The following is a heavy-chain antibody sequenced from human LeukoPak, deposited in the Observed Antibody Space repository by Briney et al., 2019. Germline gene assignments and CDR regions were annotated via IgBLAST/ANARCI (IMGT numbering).Heavy chain of an antibody. CDR2: ISGSGGST. Sequence: GGSLRLSCAASGFTFSSYALSWVRQAPGKGLEWVSVISGSGGSTYYADSVKGRFTISRDNSKNTLYLQMNSLRAEDTAVYYCAKAGGYGDSYYFDYWGQGTLVTVSS. CDR3: AKAGGYGDSYYFDY. D-gene: IGHD4-17*01. V-gene: IGHV3-23*01. CDR1: GFTFSSYA. J-gene: IGHJ4*02.